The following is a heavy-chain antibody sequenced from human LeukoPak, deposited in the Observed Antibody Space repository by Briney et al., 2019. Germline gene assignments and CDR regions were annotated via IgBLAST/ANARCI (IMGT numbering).Heavy chain of an antibody. D-gene: IGHD5-12*01. CDR2: ISSDSSTT. V-gene: IGHV3-48*02. CDR3: ARVATIFDC. Sequence: GGSLRLSCAASGFTFSSYSMNWVRQAPGKGLEWISYISSDSSTTYYADSVKGRFTISRDNAKNSLYLQMTSLRDEDTAVYNCARVATIFDCWGQGSLVTVSS. CDR1: GFTFSSYS. J-gene: IGHJ4*02.